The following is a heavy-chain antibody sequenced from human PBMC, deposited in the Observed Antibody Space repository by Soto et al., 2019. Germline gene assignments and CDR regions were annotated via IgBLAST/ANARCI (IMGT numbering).Heavy chain of an antibody. V-gene: IGHV3-9*01. CDR1: GFNFNEYA. CDR3: AKEVEVPSYSYGMYF. CDR2: ISWNSGSI. Sequence: YLRLSCAASGFNFNEYAMHFVWQAPGKGLELVSGISWNSGSIGYADSVKGRFTISRDNAKNSLYLQMNSLRAEDTALYYCAKEVEVPSYSYGMYFCVQGT. J-gene: IGHJ6*02. D-gene: IGHD1-7*01.